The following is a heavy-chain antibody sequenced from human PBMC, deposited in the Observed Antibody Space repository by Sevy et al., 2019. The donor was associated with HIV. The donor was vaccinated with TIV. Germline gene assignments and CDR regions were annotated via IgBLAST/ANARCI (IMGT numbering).Heavy chain of an antibody. V-gene: IGHV3-33*06. J-gene: IGHJ6*02. CDR2: IGYDGSNK. CDR1: GFTPSTYG. Sequence: GGSLRLSCAASGFTPSTYGMHWVRQAPGKGLEWVAVIGYDGSNKYYADSVRGRFTISRDNSKNTLFLQMDSLRGEDTAVYYCAKDYDYVWGSYQDVWGQGTTVTVSS. D-gene: IGHD3-16*01. CDR3: AKDYDYVWGSYQDV.